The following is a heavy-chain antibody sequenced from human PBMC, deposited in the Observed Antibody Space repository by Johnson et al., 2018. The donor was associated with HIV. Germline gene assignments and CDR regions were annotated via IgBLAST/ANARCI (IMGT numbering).Heavy chain of an antibody. D-gene: IGHD5-24*01. Sequence: VQLVESGGGLVQPGGSLRLSCAASGFTFNSYWMSWVRQAPGKGLEWVANIKQDGSEKYYVDSVKGRFTISRDNAKNSLYLQMNSLRAEDTAVYYCARQKNSQGRWLQFDAFDIWGQGTMVTVSS. V-gene: IGHV3-7*01. CDR2: IKQDGSEK. CDR3: ARQKNSQGRWLQFDAFDI. J-gene: IGHJ3*02. CDR1: GFTFNSYW.